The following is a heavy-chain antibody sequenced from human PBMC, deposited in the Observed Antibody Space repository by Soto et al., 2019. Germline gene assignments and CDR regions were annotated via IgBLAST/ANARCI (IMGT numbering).Heavy chain of an antibody. Sequence: SETLSLTCTVSGGSISSGGYYWSWIRQHPGKGLEWIGYIYYSGSTYYNPSLKSRVTISVDTSKNQFSLKLSSVTAADTAVYYCARGDREGYDFWGGSGPFDYWGQGTLVTVSS. CDR2: IYYSGST. CDR3: ARGDREGYDFWGGSGPFDY. V-gene: IGHV4-31*03. J-gene: IGHJ4*02. CDR1: GGSISSGGYY. D-gene: IGHD3-3*01.